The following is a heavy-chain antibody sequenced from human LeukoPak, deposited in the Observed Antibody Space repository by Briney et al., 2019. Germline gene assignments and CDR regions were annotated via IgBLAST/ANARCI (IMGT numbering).Heavy chain of an antibody. D-gene: IGHD2-2*01. CDR1: GFTFDDYA. J-gene: IGHJ1*01. Sequence: GRSLRLSCAASGFTFDDYAMHWVRQAPGKGLEWVSGISWNSGSIGYADSVKGRFTISRDNAKNSLYLQMNSLRAEDTALYYCAKASCSSTSCQGYFQHWGQGTLVTVSS. CDR3: AKASCSSTSCQGYFQH. V-gene: IGHV3-9*01. CDR2: ISWNSGSI.